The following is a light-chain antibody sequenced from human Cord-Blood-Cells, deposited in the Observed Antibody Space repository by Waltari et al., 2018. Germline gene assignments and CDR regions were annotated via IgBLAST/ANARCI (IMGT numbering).Light chain of an antibody. V-gene: IGKV1-5*01. J-gene: IGKJ1*01. CDR1: QSISSW. CDR2: DAS. Sequence: DIQMTQSPSTPSASVGDRVTITCRASQSISSWLAWYQQKPGKAPKLLTYDASSLESGVPSRFSGSGSGTEFTLTISSLQPDDFATYYCQQYNSYWTFGQGTKVEIK. CDR3: QQYNSYWT.